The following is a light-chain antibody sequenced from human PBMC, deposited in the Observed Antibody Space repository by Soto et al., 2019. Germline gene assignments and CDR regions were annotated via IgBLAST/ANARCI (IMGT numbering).Light chain of an antibody. CDR2: GAS. Sequence: DIQMTQSPPTLSASVGDRVTITCRASQSIRHYLAWYQQMPGKAPKLLIYGASTLQSGVPSRFRGSGSGTEFNLTISSLQPDDFGTYFCQHHNSYSQTFGQGTKVEIK. CDR3: QHHNSYSQT. J-gene: IGKJ1*01. V-gene: IGKV1-5*01. CDR1: QSIRHY.